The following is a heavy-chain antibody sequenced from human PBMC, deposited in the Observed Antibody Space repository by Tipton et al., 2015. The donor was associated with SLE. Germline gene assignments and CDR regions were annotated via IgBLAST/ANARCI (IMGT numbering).Heavy chain of an antibody. Sequence: TLSLTCAVYGGSFSGYYWSWIRQPPGRGLEWIGYMHYRGDTNYNPSLKSRVTISVDTSKIHFSLNLSSVTAADTAVYYCARQRTIGGKDYGMDVWGQGTTVTVSS. CDR1: GGSFSGYY. CDR2: MHYRGDT. D-gene: IGHD3-16*01. CDR3: ARQRTIGGKDYGMDV. J-gene: IGHJ6*02. V-gene: IGHV4-59*08.